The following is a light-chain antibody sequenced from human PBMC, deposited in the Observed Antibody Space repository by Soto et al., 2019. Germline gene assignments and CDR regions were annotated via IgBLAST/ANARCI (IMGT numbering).Light chain of an antibody. V-gene: IGKV3-20*01. Sequence: EIVLTQSPGTLSLSPGERATLSCRASQSVSSSYLAWYQQKPGQAPRLLIYGASSRATGIPDRFSGSGSRTDFTIISRMLEPEDVAVYYWQQYGSSTRTFGQGTKVEIK. CDR1: QSVSSSY. J-gene: IGKJ1*01. CDR2: GAS. CDR3: QQYGSSTRT.